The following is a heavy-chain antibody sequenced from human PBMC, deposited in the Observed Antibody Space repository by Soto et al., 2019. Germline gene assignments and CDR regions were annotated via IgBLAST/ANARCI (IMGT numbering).Heavy chain of an antibody. Sequence: QVQLVQSGAEVKKPGSSVKVSCKASGGTFSPYTINWVRQAPGQGLEWMGRIIPFLGVTNYAQKFQARVTITADKSTTTAYMELSGLRFEDTAVYYCAREWESTVSTWSFGAFWGRGTLVTVSS. CDR1: GGTFSPYT. CDR2: IIPFLGVT. J-gene: IGHJ4*02. CDR3: AREWESTVSTWSFGAF. V-gene: IGHV1-69*08. D-gene: IGHD1-26*01.